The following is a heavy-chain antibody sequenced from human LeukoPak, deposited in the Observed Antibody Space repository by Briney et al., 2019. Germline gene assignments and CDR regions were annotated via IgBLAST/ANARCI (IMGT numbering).Heavy chain of an antibody. D-gene: IGHD2-15*01. J-gene: IGHJ5*02. CDR2: IYYTGAT. CDR1: GGSIGSNY. CDR3: AREHCSGGSCYAWFDP. V-gene: IGHV4-59*12. Sequence: KPSETLSLTCTVSGGSIGSNYWTWIRQPPGKGLEYIGYIYYTGATNYNPSLKSRVTISVDTSKNQFSLRLSSVTAADTAVYYCAREHCSGGSCYAWFDPWGQGTLVTVSS.